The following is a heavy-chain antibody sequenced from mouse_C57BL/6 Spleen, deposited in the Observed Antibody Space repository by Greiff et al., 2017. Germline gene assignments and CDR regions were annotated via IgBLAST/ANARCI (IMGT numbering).Heavy chain of an antibody. D-gene: IGHD4-1*01. CDR2: ISYDGSN. Sequence: EVQLQESGPGLVKPSQSLSLTCSVTGYSITSGYYWNWIRQFPGNKLEWMGYISYDGSNNYNPSLKNRISITRDTSKNQFFLKLNSVTTEDTATYYCATGAGTKAMDYWGQGTSVTVSS. V-gene: IGHV3-6*01. CDR3: ATGAGTKAMDY. CDR1: GYSITSGYY. J-gene: IGHJ4*01.